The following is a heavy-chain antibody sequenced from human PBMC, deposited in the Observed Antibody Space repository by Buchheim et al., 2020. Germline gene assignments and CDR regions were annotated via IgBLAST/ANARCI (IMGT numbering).Heavy chain of an antibody. V-gene: IGHV4-39*01. CDR2: IDYSGSP. CDR1: GGSISSSTYY. D-gene: IGHD1-26*01. CDR3: ARRRGSHEDY. J-gene: IGHJ4*02. Sequence: QLQLQESGPGLVKPSETLSLTCTVSGGSISSSTYYWGWIRQPPGKGLEWIGSIDYSGSPYYNPSLKSRVTISVDTSKDQFSLRLSSVTAADTAVYYCARRRGSHEDYWGQGTL.